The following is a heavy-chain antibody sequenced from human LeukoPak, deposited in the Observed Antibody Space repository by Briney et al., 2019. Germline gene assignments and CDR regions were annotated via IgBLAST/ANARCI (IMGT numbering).Heavy chain of an antibody. V-gene: IGHV3-30*03. J-gene: IGHJ6*02. CDR3: ATAHNYYDSSAYYGPRSRYDYYGMDG. CDR1: GFAFSRNG. D-gene: IGHD3-22*01. CDR2: ISYDGNNK. Sequence: GGSLRLSCAASGFAFSRNGMHWVRPAPGKGLAWVAVISYDGNNKYYADSVNGRFTISRDNTKSTLYVQMNSLRAEDTDEYYCATAHNYYDSSAYYGPRSRYDYYGMDGWGQGTTVTVSS.